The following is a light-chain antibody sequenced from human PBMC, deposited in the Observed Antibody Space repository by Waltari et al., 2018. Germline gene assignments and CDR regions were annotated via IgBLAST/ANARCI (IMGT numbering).Light chain of an antibody. V-gene: IGKV3-15*01. CDR2: HAS. J-gene: IGKJ1*01. CDR1: KTIGYS. Sequence: TMVTPSPATLSVSPGERATISCRTSKTIGYSQAWYQQKPAQQPRLLIYHASTMPTAIPDRFIASGSASDFTLTIISLQSDDVAVYYCQQYNNWPPGTFGQGTKVEI. CDR3: QQYNNWPPGT.